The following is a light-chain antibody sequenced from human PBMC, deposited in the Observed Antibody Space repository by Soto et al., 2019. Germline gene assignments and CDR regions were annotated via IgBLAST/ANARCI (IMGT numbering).Light chain of an antibody. CDR1: QSVSSY. V-gene: IGKV3-11*01. Sequence: EIGVTQSPATLSLSPGERATLSCWASQSVSSYLAWYQQKPGQAPRLLIYDASNRATGIPARFSGSGSGTDFTHTTSRLEPEDFAVYYCQQRSNWQGATFGGGTKEDI. CDR2: DAS. J-gene: IGKJ4*01. CDR3: QQRSNWQGAT.